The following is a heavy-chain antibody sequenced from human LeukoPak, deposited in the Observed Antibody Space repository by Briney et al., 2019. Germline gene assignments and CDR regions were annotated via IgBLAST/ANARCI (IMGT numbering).Heavy chain of an antibody. V-gene: IGHV3-9*01. J-gene: IGHJ4*02. CDR3: AKDTGAYYYDSSGFDY. Sequence: GGSLRLSCAASGFTFDDYAMQWVRQAPGKGLEWVSGISWNRGSIGYADSVKGRFTISRDNAKNSLYLQMNSLRAEDTALYYCAKDTGAYYYDSSGFDYWGQGTLVTVSS. CDR2: ISWNRGSI. D-gene: IGHD3-22*01. CDR1: GFTFDDYA.